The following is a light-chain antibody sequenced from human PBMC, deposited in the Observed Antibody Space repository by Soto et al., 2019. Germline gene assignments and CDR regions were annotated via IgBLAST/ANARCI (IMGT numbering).Light chain of an antibody. CDR2: DAS. CDR1: QDIGSW. Sequence: DIQMTQSPSTPAASVGDTVTVTCRASQDIGSWLAWYQQKAGEAPKLLIFDASSLEDDVPSRFSGSGSGTEFTLSISSLQPDDIATYYCQQYDTYLWTFGQGTKV. V-gene: IGKV1-5*01. J-gene: IGKJ1*01. CDR3: QQYDTYLWT.